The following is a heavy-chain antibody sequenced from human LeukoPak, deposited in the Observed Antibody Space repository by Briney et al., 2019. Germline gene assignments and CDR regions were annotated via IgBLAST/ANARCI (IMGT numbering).Heavy chain of an antibody. CDR1: SASISSYY. CDR2: VHYGGIT. V-gene: IGHV4-59*01. CDR3: ASQLGGTTFH. D-gene: IGHD1-1*01. Sequence: PSETLSLTCTVSSASISSYYWSWIRQPPGQGLEWIGYVHYGGITDYNPSLQSRVTISVDTSKSQFSLKLGSVTAAATAVYYCASQLGGTTFHWGQGTLVTVSS. J-gene: IGHJ4*02.